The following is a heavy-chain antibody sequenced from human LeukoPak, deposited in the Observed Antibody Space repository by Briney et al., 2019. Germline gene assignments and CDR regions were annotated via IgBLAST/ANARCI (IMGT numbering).Heavy chain of an antibody. Sequence: ASVKVSCKASGYTFTGYYMHWVRQAPGQGLEWMGWINPNSGGTNYAQKFQGRVTMTRDTSISTAYMELSRLRSDDTAVYYCARGKAVAGTAVAFGIWGQGTMVTVSS. D-gene: IGHD6-19*01. CDR2: INPNSGGT. V-gene: IGHV1-2*02. J-gene: IGHJ3*02. CDR1: GYTFTGYY. CDR3: ARGKAVAGTAVAFGI.